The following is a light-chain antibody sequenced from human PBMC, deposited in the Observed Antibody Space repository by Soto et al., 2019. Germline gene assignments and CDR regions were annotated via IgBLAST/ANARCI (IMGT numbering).Light chain of an antibody. Sequence: DVQMTQSPSSLSSSFGDRVTMTCQASQCISNYLNWYQQKPGKAPKLLIYHASKFETGVPSMFSGSGPGPNFTFPISSLQPEATATSSCQQDKNLPTTFGQGTRLEI. CDR2: HAS. CDR3: QQDKNLPTT. J-gene: IGKJ5*01. V-gene: IGKV1-33*01. CDR1: QCISNY.